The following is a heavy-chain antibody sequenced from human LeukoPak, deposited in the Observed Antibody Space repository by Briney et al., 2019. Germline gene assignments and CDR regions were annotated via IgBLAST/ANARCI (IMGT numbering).Heavy chain of an antibody. D-gene: IGHD6-25*01. Sequence: PSETLSLTCTVSGGSISSYYWSWIRQPPGKGLEWIGYIYYSGSTNYNPSLKSRVTISVDTSKNQFSLKLSSVTAADTAVYYCARGGPWFDPWGQGTLVTVSS. CDR1: GGSISSYY. CDR2: IYYSGST. CDR3: ARGGPWFDP. V-gene: IGHV4-59*01. J-gene: IGHJ5*02.